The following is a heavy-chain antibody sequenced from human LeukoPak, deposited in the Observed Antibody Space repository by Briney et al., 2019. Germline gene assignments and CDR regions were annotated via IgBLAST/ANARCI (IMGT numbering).Heavy chain of an antibody. CDR2: ISWNSGSI. CDR3: AKDSGSTMAVPFDY. J-gene: IGHJ4*02. V-gene: IGHV3-9*01. Sequence: GGSLRLSCAASGFTFDDYAMHWVRQAPGKGLEWVSGISWNSGSIGYADSVKGRFTISRDNAKNSLYLQMNSLRAEDTALYYCAKDSGSTMAVPFDYWGQGTLVTVSS. CDR1: GFTFDDYA. D-gene: IGHD3-10*01.